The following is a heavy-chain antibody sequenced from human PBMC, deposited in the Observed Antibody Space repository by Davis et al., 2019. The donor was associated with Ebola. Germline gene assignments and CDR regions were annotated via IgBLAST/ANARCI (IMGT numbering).Heavy chain of an antibody. Sequence: GESLKISCVASGFTFSRNSMNWVRQAPGKGLEWVSYISSSSTTMYYADSVKGRFTISRDNAKNALYLQMNSLRDEDTAVYYCARAGMVQGVITKWDGYWGQGTLVTVSS. CDR3: ARAGMVQGVITKWDGY. CDR1: GFTFSRNS. V-gene: IGHV3-48*02. D-gene: IGHD3-10*01. J-gene: IGHJ4*02. CDR2: ISSSSTTM.